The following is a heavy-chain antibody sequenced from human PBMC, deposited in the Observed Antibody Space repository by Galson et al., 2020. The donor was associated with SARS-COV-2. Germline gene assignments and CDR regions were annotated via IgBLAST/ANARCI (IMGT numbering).Heavy chain of an antibody. D-gene: IGHD6-19*01. CDR1: GFTFSSYG. CDR2: ISYDGSNK. Sequence: GESLKISCAASGFTFSSYGMHWVRQAPGKGLEWVAVISYDGSNKYYADSVKGRFTISRDNSKNTLYLQMNSLRAEDTAVYYCAKLYSSGPFDYWGQGTLVTVSS. J-gene: IGHJ4*02. V-gene: IGHV3-30*18. CDR3: AKLYSSGPFDY.